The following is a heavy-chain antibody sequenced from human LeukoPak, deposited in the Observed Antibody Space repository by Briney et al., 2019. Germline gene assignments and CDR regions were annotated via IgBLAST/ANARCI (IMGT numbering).Heavy chain of an antibody. J-gene: IGHJ4*02. CDR3: ARLPHTPLSTYYYGSGRPGY. D-gene: IGHD3-10*01. CDR1: GGSFSGYY. Sequence: SETLSLTCAVYGGSFSGYYWSWIRQPPGEGLEWSGEINHSGSTNYNPSLKSRVTISVDTAKNQFSLKLSSVTAADTAVYYCARLPHTPLSTYYYGSGRPGYWGQGTLVTVSS. V-gene: IGHV4-34*01. CDR2: INHSGST.